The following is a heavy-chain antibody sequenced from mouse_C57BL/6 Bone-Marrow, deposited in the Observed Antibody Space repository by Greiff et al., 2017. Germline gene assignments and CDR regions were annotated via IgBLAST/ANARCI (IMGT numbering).Heavy chain of an antibody. J-gene: IGHJ1*03. D-gene: IGHD2-2*01. CDR2: ISDGGSYT. CDR3: ARAGGYDGWYCDV. CDR1: GFTFSSYA. Sequence: EVKLMESGGGLVKPGGSLKLSCAASGFTFSSYAMSWVRQTPEKRLEWVATISDGGSYTYYPDNVKGRFTISRDNAKNNLYLQMSHLKSEDTAMYYCARAGGYDGWYCDVWGTGTTVTVSS. V-gene: IGHV5-4*03.